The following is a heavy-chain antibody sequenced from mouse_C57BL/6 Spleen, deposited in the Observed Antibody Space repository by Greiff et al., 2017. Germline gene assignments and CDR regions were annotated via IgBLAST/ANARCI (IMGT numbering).Heavy chain of an antibody. Sequence: QVQLKEPGAELVKPGASVKLSCKASGYTFTSYWMHWVKQRPGQGLEWIGIIHPNSGSTNYNEKFKSKATLTVDKSSSTAYMQLSSLTSEDSAVYYCARYGNDAMDYWGQGTSVTVSS. CDR2: IHPNSGST. CDR1: GYTFTSYW. J-gene: IGHJ4*01. V-gene: IGHV1-64*01. CDR3: ARYGNDAMDY. D-gene: IGHD2-1*01.